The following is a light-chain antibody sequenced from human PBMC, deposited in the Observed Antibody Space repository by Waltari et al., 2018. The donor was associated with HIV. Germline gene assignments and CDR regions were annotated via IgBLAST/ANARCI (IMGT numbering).Light chain of an antibody. CDR3: RTGVT. J-gene: IGKJ3*01. Sequence: EIVLTQSPCTLSSSPGERATLSCRASQTVSNRYLAWYQQKPGQAPRLLIYGASTRATGIPDRFSGSGSGTDFTLTISRLEPEDFAVYYCRTGVTFGPGTKVDIK. V-gene: IGKV3-20*01. CDR2: GAS. CDR1: QTVSNRY.